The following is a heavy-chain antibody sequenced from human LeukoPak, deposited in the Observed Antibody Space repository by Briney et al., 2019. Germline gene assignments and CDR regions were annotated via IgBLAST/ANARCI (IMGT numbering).Heavy chain of an antibody. J-gene: IGHJ4*02. CDR1: GFSLSGYW. CDR2: LHANGDEK. Sequence: GGSLRLSCAASGFSLSGYWMSWVRQAPGKGLEWVARLHANGDEKNFVGSVQGRFTVSRDNAKNSLYLQMNSLRVEDTAVYHCARGGYSFDYLGQGTLVTVSS. V-gene: IGHV3-7*01. D-gene: IGHD5-12*01. CDR3: ARGGYSFDY.